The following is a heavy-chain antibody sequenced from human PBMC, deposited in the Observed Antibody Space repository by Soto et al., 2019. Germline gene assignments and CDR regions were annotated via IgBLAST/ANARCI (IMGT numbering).Heavy chain of an antibody. V-gene: IGHV1-46*01. Sequence: ASVKVSCKASGYTFTSYYIHWVLQAPGKGLEWMGIINPSGGSTSYAQKFQGRVTMTRDTSTSTVYMELSSLRSEDTAVYYCARDPGVTMVRDPDYYYYGMDVRGQGTTVTVSS. CDR3: ARDPGVTMVRDPDYYYYGMDV. D-gene: IGHD3-10*01. J-gene: IGHJ6*02. CDR1: GYTFTSYY. CDR2: INPSGGST.